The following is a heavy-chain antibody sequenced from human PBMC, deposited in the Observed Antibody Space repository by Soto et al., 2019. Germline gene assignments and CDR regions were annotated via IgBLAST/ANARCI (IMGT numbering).Heavy chain of an antibody. V-gene: IGHV3-7*03. J-gene: IGHJ4*02. CDR1: GFTFGSYW. D-gene: IGHD2-21*02. Sequence: PGGSLRISCAASGFTFGSYWMSWVRQAPGKGLEWLATIKWDASEKKYVDSVKGRFTMSRDNAKNSLYLQMNSLRAEDTAVYYCARIAYCGGDCYSPHRIDYWGQGTLVTVSS. CDR3: ARIAYCGGDCYSPHRIDY. CDR2: IKWDASEK.